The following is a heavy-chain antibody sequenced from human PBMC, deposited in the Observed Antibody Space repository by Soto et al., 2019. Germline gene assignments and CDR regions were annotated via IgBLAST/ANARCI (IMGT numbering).Heavy chain of an antibody. CDR3: ARGRDVVVPAAMPTYDAFDI. CDR1: GGSISSYY. V-gene: IGHV4-59*01. CDR2: IYYSGST. J-gene: IGHJ3*02. D-gene: IGHD2-2*01. Sequence: SETLSLTCTVSGGSISSYYWSWIRQPPGKGLEWIGYIYYSGSTNYNPSLKSRVTISVDTSKNQFSLKLSSVTAADTAVYYCARGRDVVVPAAMPTYDAFDIWGQGTMVTVSS.